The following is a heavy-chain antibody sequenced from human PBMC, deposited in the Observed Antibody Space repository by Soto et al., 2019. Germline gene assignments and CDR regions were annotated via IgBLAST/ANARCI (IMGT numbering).Heavy chain of an antibody. V-gene: IGHV4-59*01. CDR3: ARAYKNDFWSGYSNWFDP. D-gene: IGHD3-3*01. CDR1: GGSISSYY. Sequence: SLTCTVSGGSISSYYWSWIRQPPGKGLEWIGYIYYSGSTNYNPSLKSRVTISVDTSKNQFSLKLSSVTAADTAVYYCARAYKNDFWSGYSNWFDPWGQGTLVTVSS. J-gene: IGHJ5*02. CDR2: IYYSGST.